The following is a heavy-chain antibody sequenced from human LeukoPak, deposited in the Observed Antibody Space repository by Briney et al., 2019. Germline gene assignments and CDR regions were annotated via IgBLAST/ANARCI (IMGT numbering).Heavy chain of an antibody. Sequence: WASVKVSCKASGYTFTGYYMHWVRQAPGQGLEWMGWINPNSGGTNYAQKFQGRVTITRDTSISTAYMELSRLRSDDTAVYYCARVSYYYDSSGYYLFDYWGQGTLVTVSS. CDR1: GYTFTGYY. V-gene: IGHV1-2*02. CDR2: INPNSGGT. J-gene: IGHJ4*02. D-gene: IGHD3-22*01. CDR3: ARVSYYYDSSGYYLFDY.